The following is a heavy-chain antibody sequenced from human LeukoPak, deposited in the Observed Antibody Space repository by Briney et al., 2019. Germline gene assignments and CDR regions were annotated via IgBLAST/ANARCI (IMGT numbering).Heavy chain of an antibody. V-gene: IGHV3-74*01. Sequence: GGSLRLSCAASGFIFSRFWMHWVRQAPGKGLVWVSRINSDGSSTSYADSVKGRFTISRDNSKNTLYLQTSSLRVEDTAVYYCARASTTVPNLLDHWGRGTLVTVSS. CDR1: GFIFSRFW. D-gene: IGHD4-17*01. CDR3: ARASTTVPNLLDH. J-gene: IGHJ4*02. CDR2: INSDGSST.